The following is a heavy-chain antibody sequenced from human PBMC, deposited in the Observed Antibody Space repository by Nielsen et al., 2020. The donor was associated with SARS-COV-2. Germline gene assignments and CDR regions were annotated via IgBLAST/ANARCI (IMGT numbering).Heavy chain of an antibody. D-gene: IGHD3-16*02. J-gene: IGHJ3*02. CDR3: AKQRSFSSWDAFDI. CDR1: GFTFDDYA. V-gene: IGHV3-9*01. Sequence: SLKISCAASGFTFDDYAMHWVRQAPGKGLEWVSGISWNSGSIGYADSVKGRFAISRDNAKNSLYLQMNSLRAEDTALYYCAKQRSFSSWDAFDIWGQGTMVTVSS. CDR2: ISWNSGSI.